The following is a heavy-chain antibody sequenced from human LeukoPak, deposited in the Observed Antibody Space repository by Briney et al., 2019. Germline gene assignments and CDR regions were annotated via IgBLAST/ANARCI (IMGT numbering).Heavy chain of an antibody. Sequence: RSGGSLRLSCAASGFTFSDHHMTWIRQAPGKGLEWVSYITSVGSIIYYADSVKGRFTISRDNAKNSLYLQMNSLRADDTAVYYCARVFDAGALGDLSLFDYWGQGTLVTVSS. CDR3: ARVFDAGALGDLSLFDY. CDR2: ITSVGSII. J-gene: IGHJ4*02. D-gene: IGHD3-16*02. V-gene: IGHV3-11*01. CDR1: GFTFSDHH.